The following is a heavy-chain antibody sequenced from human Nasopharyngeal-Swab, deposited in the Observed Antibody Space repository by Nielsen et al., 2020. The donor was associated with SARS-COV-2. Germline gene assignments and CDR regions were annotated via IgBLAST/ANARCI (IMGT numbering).Heavy chain of an antibody. CDR3: ARERGGGYGDY. Sequence: GESLISCATSGFTFSPYTMTWVRQAPGRGLQWISYITSGNSVQYADSVRGRFTISRDNAKNSLYLQMNSLTAEDTAVYYCARERGGGYGDYWGQGTLVTVSS. V-gene: IGHV3-48*04. CDR1: GFTFSPYT. D-gene: IGHD5-12*01. J-gene: IGHJ4*02. CDR2: ITSGNSV.